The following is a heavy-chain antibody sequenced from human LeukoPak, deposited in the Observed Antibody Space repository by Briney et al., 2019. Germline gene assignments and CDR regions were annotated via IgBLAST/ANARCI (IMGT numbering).Heavy chain of an antibody. V-gene: IGHV3-23*01. J-gene: IGHJ4*02. CDR2: IGGGGSDT. CDR1: GFTFSNCA. CDR3: AKDVGVDRDYYFDY. Sequence: PGGSLRLSCATSGFTFSNCAMNWVRQAPGKGLEWVSSIGGGGSDTYYADSVKGRFTISRDNSKNTLYLQMNSLRAEDTAVYYCAKDVGVDRDYYFDYWGQGTLVTVSS. D-gene: IGHD5-12*01.